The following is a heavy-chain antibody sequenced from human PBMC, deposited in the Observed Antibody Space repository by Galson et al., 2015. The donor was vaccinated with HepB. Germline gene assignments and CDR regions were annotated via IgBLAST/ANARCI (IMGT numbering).Heavy chain of an antibody. D-gene: IGHD2-2*01. V-gene: IGHV5-10-1*01. CDR1: GYSFTSYW. CDR2: IDPSDSYT. J-gene: IGHJ5*02. Sequence: QSGAEVKKPGESLRISCKGSGYSFTSYWISWVRQMPGKGLEWMGRIDPSDSYTNYSPSFQGHVTISADKSISTAYLQWSSLKASDTAMYYCARRLGYCSSTSCYGWFDPWGQGTLVTVPS. CDR3: ARRLGYCSSTSCYGWFDP.